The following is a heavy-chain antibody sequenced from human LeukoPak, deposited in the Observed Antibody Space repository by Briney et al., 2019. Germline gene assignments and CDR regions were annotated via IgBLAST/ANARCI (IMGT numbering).Heavy chain of an antibody. V-gene: IGHV3-9*01. D-gene: IGHD3-10*01. Sequence: GGSLRLSCAASGFTFDDYAMHWVRQAPGKGLEWVSGISWNNGSIGYADSVKGRFTISRDNAKNSLYLQMNSLRAEDTALYYCAKGGDPVLLWFGELISYGMDVWGQGTTVTVSS. CDR3: AKGGDPVLLWFGELISYGMDV. CDR2: ISWNNGSI. J-gene: IGHJ6*02. CDR1: GFTFDDYA.